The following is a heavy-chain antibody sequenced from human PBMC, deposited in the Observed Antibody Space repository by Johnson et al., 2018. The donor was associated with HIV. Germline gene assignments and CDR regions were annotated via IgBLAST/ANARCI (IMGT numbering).Heavy chain of an antibody. J-gene: IGHJ3*02. CDR2: ISWNSGSI. CDR1: GFTFDDYG. Sequence: EVQLVESGGGVVRPGGSLRLSCAASGFTFDDYGMSWVRQAPGKGLEWVSGISWNSGSIAYADSVKGRFTISTDNSKNTLYLEMNTLRPEDTAMYYCARGSRYTFDNDDVHLLHAFDIWGQGTMVTVSS. D-gene: IGHD3-16*01. V-gene: IGHV3-20*04. CDR3: ARGSRYTFDNDDVHLLHAFDI.